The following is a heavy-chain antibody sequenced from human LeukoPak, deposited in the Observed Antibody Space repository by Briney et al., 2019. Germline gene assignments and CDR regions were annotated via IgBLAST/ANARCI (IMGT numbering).Heavy chain of an antibody. CDR1: VLPFSTYG. CDR3: ANHRSAFEF. J-gene: IGHJ5*01. Sequence: GGSLRLSCAASVLPFSTYGMSWVRQSPGKGLEWVSAISGSATGHITNYADSVKGRFTISRDNDKNTLYLQMTSLRVEDTAVYYCANHRSAFEFWGHGTLVTVSS. V-gene: IGHV3-23*01. CDR2: ISGSATGHIT.